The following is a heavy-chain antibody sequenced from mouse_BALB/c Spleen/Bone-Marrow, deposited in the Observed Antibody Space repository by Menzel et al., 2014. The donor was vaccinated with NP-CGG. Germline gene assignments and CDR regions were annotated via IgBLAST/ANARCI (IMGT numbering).Heavy chain of an antibody. CDR2: ISSGSST. V-gene: IGHV5-6-5*01. J-gene: IGHJ4*01. CDR3: ARDGSSYYAMDY. D-gene: IGHD1-1*01. Sequence: EVKLVESGGGLVKPGGSLKLSCAASGFTFSSYAMSWVRQTPEKRLEWVASISSGSSTHYPDSVKGRFTISRDNARNILYLQMSSLRSEDTAMYYCARDGSSYYAMDYWGQGTSVTVSS. CDR1: GFTFSSYA.